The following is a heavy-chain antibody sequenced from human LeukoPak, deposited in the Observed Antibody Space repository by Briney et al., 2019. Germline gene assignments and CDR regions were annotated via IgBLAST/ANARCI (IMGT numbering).Heavy chain of an antibody. CDR3: VSGNDPDSVWRTYRLDAFDI. D-gene: IGHD3-16*02. J-gene: IGHJ3*02. CDR1: GFTFSNYW. V-gene: IGHV3-7*01. CDR2: INQVESQK. Sequence: GGSLRLSCAASGFTFSNYWLSWVRQAPGKGLEWVANINQVESQKYYVDSVKGRFTVSRDNARNSLFLQMNNLRAEDTALYYCVSGNDPDSVWRTYRLDAFDIWGQGTMVIVSS.